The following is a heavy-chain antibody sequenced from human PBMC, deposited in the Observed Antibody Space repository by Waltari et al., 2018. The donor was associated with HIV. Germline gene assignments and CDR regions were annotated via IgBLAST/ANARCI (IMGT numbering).Heavy chain of an antibody. Sequence: EVQLVESGGGLVQPGGSLRLSCAASGFTVSSNYMSWVRQAPGKGLEWVSVIYSGGSTYDADSVKGRFTISRDNSKNTLYLQMNSLRAEDTAVYYCARAPEDNTVTTYYDGMDVWGQGTTVTVSS. D-gene: IGHD4-4*01. CDR1: GFTVSSNY. CDR2: IYSGGST. V-gene: IGHV3-66*02. CDR3: ARAPEDNTVTTYYDGMDV. J-gene: IGHJ6*02.